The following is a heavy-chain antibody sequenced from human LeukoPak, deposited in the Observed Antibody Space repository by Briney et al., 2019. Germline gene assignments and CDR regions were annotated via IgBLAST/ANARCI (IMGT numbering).Heavy chain of an antibody. Sequence: GGSLRLSCVGSGFTFGRYGFHWVRQAPGKGLEWVAGISYDATIKHYADSVKGRFTISRDNSKSTLFLQLSSLRVDDTAVYFCARADYGDYLQRGSWGQGTLVTVSS. CDR1: GFTFGRYG. D-gene: IGHD4-17*01. CDR3: ARADYGDYLQRGS. J-gene: IGHJ5*02. CDR2: ISYDATIK. V-gene: IGHV3-30-3*01.